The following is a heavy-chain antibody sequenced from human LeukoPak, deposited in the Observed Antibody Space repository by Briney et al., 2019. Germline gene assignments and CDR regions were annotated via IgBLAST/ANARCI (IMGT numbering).Heavy chain of an antibody. D-gene: IGHD6-13*01. CDR3: ARDIAAAGNNWFDP. CDR2: ISSSSSYI. Sequence: GGSLRLSCAASGFTFSSYSMNWVRQAPGKGLEWVSSISSSSSYIYYADSVRGRFTISRDNAKNSLYLQMNSLRAEDTAVYYCARDIAAAGNNWFDPWGQGTLVTVSS. J-gene: IGHJ5*02. V-gene: IGHV3-21*01. CDR1: GFTFSSYS.